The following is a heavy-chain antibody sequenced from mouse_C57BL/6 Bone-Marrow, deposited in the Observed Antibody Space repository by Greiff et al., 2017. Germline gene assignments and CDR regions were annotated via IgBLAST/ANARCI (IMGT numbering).Heavy chain of an antibody. CDR2: IDPSDSYT. CDR3: TREGITTVVAHFDY. Sequence: QVQLQQPGAELVMPGASVKLSCKASGYTFTSYWMHWVKQRPGQGLEWIGVIDPSDSYTNYNQKFKGKSTLTVDKSSSTAYMQLSSLTSEDSADYYFTREGITTVVAHFDYWGQGTTVTVS. J-gene: IGHJ2*01. D-gene: IGHD1-1*01. CDR1: GYTFTSYW. V-gene: IGHV1-69*01.